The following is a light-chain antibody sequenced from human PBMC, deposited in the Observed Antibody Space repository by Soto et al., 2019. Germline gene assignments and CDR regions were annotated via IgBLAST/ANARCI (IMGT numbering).Light chain of an antibody. V-gene: IGKV3-11*01. CDR2: DAS. CDR3: QQRSNWPPALT. J-gene: IGKJ4*01. CDR1: QIVSSY. Sequence: EIVLTQSPATLSLSPGERATLSCRAIQIVSSYLAWYQQKPGQAPRLLIYDASNRATGIPARFSGSGSGTDFTLTISSLEPEDFAVYYCQQRSNWPPALTFGGGTKVEIK.